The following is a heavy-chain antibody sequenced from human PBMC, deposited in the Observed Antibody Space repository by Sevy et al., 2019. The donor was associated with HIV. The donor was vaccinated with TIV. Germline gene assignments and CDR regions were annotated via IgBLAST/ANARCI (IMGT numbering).Heavy chain of an antibody. V-gene: IGHV3-30*18. Sequence: GGSLRLSCAASGFPFSAFDMYWVRQAPGKGLEWVTLISHDGSNKNYAASVKGRFIISRDNSKNTLYLQMNNLRTEDTAVYYCAKDRKRALSMIPVLNDGFDYWGQGTVVTVSS. CDR3: AKDRKRALSMIPVLNDGFDY. J-gene: IGHJ4*02. CDR1: GFPFSAFD. CDR2: ISHDGSNK. D-gene: IGHD3-22*01.